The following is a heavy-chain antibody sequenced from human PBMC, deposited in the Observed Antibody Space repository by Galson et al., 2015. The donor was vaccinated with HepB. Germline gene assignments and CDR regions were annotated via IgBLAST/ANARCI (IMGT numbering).Heavy chain of an antibody. CDR1: GDSVSRDTVG. CDR2: TYYRSKWYS. Sequence: CAISGDSVSRDTVGWNWIRQSPSRGLEWLGRTYYRSKWYSDYAIFVKSRIIINADSSTNQFFLQLNSVTPEDTAVYYCTRVAHLGRGMNVWGQGTTVTV. J-gene: IGHJ6*02. V-gene: IGHV6-1*01. CDR3: TRVAHLGRGMNV. D-gene: IGHD3-10*01.